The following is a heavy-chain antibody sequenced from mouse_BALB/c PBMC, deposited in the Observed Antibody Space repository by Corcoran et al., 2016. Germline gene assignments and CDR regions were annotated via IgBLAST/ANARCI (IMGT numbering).Heavy chain of an antibody. V-gene: IGHV1-18*01. CDR3: ATPPGGSSWFAY. CDR2: INPNNGGT. CDR1: GYPFTEYT. J-gene: IGHJ3*01. Sequence: EVQRQQSGPELVKPGASVKISCKTSGYPFTEYTMHWVKQSHGKSLEWIGGINPNNGGTSYNQKFKGKATLTVDKSSSTAYMELRSLTSEDSAVYYCATPPGGSSWFAYWGQGTLVTVSA.